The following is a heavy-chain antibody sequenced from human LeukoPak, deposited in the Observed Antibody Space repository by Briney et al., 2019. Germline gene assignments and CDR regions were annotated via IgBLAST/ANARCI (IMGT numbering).Heavy chain of an antibody. D-gene: IGHD4-23*01. V-gene: IGHV1-69*05. CDR2: IIPIFGTA. J-gene: IGHJ4*01. CDR1: GGTFSSYA. Sequence: TSVKVSCKASGGTFSSYAISWVRQAPGQGLEWMGGIIPIFGTANYAQKFQGRVTITTDESTSTAYMELSSLRSEDTAVYYCARGVREGEYGGNHYFDYWGQGTLVTVSS. CDR3: ARGVREGEYGGNHYFDY.